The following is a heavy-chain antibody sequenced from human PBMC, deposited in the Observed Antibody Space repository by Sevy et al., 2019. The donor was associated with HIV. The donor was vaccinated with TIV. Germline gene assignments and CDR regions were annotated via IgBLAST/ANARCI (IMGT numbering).Heavy chain of an antibody. V-gene: IGHV3-7*03. J-gene: IGHJ5*02. CDR1: GFTFSSYW. CDR2: IKQDGSEK. D-gene: IGHD3-16*02. Sequence: GGSLRLSCAASGFTFSSYWMSWVRQAPGKGLEWVANIKQDGSEKYYVDSVKGRFTISRENAKNSLYLQMNSLRAEDTAVYYCARDFYDYIWGSYRSGWFDPWGQGTLVTVSS. CDR3: ARDFYDYIWGSYRSGWFDP.